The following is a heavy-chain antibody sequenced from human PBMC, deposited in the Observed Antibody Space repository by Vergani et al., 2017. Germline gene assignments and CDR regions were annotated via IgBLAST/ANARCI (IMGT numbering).Heavy chain of an antibody. CDR2: ISSSSSYI. CDR3: AKFIVVVVAATRSNYYYGMDV. J-gene: IGHJ6*02. Sequence: EVQLVESGGGLVKPGGSLRLSCAASGFTFSSYSMNWVRQAPGKGLEWVSSISSSSSYIYYADSVKGRFTISRDNAKNTLYLQMNSLRAEDTAVYYCAKFIVVVVAATRSNYYYGMDVWGQGTTVTVSS. V-gene: IGHV3-21*04. D-gene: IGHD2-15*01. CDR1: GFTFSSYS.